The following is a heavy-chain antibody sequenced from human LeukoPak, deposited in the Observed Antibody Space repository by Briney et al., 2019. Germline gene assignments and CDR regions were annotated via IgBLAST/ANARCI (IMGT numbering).Heavy chain of an antibody. CDR3: GRLPTLQNQAKHTSWDAFDI. V-gene: IGHV3-48*01. CDR2: ISISGDIR. Sequence: PGGSLRLSCMGSGFNFNGYNMNWVRQAAGKGLEWIAYISISGDIRYYPDSVRGRFTISRDNAKNSLYLQMSSLRVDDTAVYYCGRLPTLQNQAKHTSWDAFDIWGRGTMITVSA. CDR1: GFNFNGYN. D-gene: IGHD1-14*01. J-gene: IGHJ3*02.